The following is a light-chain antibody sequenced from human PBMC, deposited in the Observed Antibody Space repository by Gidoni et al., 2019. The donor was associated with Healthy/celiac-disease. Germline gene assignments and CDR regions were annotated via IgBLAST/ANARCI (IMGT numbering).Light chain of an antibody. Sequence: IVLTQSPGTLSLSPGERATLSCRASQSVSSSYLAWYQQKPGQAPRLLIYGASSRATGIPDRFSGSGSGTDFTLTISRLEPEEFAVYYCQQYGSSPPFTFGGXTKVEIK. CDR2: GAS. V-gene: IGKV3-20*01. CDR3: QQYGSSPPFT. CDR1: QSVSSSY. J-gene: IGKJ4*01.